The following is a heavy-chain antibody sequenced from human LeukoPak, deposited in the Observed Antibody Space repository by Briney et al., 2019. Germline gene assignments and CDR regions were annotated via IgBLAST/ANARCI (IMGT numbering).Heavy chain of an antibody. CDR3: ARPYSSSLHDAFDI. CDR2: IRYDRSNK. CDR1: GFTFSSYG. J-gene: IGHJ3*02. V-gene: IGHV3-30*02. D-gene: IGHD6-13*01. Sequence: GGSLRLSCAASGFTFSSYGVHWVRQAPGKGLEWVAFIRYDRSNKYYADSVKGRFTITRDNSKNTLYLQMNSLRAEDTAVYYCARPYSSSLHDAFDIWGQGTLVTVSS.